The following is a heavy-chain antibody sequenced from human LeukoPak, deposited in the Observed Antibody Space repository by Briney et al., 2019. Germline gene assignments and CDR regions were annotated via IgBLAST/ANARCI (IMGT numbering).Heavy chain of an antibody. CDR2: ISGSGGST. CDR3: AKDESAAYAFDI. Sequence: GGSLRLSCAASGFTFSSYAMSWVRQAPGKGLEWVSAISGSGGSTYYADSVKGRFTISRDKSKNTLYLQMNSLRAEDTAVYYCAKDESAAYAFDIWGQGTMVTVSS. V-gene: IGHV3-23*01. D-gene: IGHD2-15*01. J-gene: IGHJ3*02. CDR1: GFTFSSYA.